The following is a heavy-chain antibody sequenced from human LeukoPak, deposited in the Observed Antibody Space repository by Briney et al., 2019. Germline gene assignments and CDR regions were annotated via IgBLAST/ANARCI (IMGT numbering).Heavy chain of an antibody. CDR3: ARVRKQWLPDAFDI. Sequence: PSETLSLTCTVSGGSISSSSYYWGWIRQPPGKGLEWIGSIYYSGSTYYNPSLKSRVTISVDTSKNQFSLKLSSVTAADTAVYYCARVRKQWLPDAFDIWGQGTMVTVSS. CDR2: IYYSGST. D-gene: IGHD6-19*01. V-gene: IGHV4-39*07. J-gene: IGHJ3*02. CDR1: GGSISSSSYY.